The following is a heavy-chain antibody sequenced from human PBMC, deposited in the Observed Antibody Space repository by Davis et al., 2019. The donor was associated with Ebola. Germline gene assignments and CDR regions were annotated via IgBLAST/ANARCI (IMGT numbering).Heavy chain of an antibody. J-gene: IGHJ4*02. CDR3: ARDYYDSNGYLYYFDT. V-gene: IGHV4-4*02. Sequence: MPWGTLSLSCAVSGDSISSSNWWSWVRQLPGKGLEWIGEVYDGGNTNYNPSLKRRAIISVDKSKNQFSLKLSSVTAADTAVYYCARDYYDSNGYLYYFDTWGQGTLVTVSS. CDR1: GDSISSSNW. D-gene: IGHD3-22*01. CDR2: VYDGGNT.